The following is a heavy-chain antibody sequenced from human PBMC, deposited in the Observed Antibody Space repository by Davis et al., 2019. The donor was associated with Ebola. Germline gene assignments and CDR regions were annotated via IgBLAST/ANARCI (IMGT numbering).Heavy chain of an antibody. V-gene: IGHV1-46*01. CDR2: IDRNGGEI. D-gene: IGHD3-10*01. CDR1: AYTFSNHY. J-gene: IGHJ4*02. Sequence: ASVQVSCKASAYTFSNHYIHWARQAPGQGLEWMGLIDRNGGEIVYAQQFQGRVTMTRDTSTSTVYMELRSLRYYEDTALYYCVKDGREGYGSGPVWGKGTQVTVSS. CDR3: VKDGREGYGSGPV.